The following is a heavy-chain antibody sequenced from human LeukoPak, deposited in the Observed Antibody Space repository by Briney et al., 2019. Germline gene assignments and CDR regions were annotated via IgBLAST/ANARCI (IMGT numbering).Heavy chain of an antibody. Sequence: NASETLSLTCAVYGGSFSGYYWSWIRQPPGEGLEWIGEINHSGSTNYNPSLKSRVTMSVDTSKNQFSLKLSSVTAADTAVYYCAREQGQLLYWIGWFDPWGQGTLVTVSS. CDR3: AREQGQLLYWIGWFDP. J-gene: IGHJ5*02. CDR1: GGSFSGYY. D-gene: IGHD2-2*02. CDR2: INHSGST. V-gene: IGHV4-34*01.